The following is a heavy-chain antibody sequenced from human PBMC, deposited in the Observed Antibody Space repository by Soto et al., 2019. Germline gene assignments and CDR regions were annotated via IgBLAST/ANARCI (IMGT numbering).Heavy chain of an antibody. CDR3: ARDIFSGYSSSYFDY. Sequence: ESGGGVVQPGRSLRLSCAASGFTFSSYAMHWVRQAPGKGLEWVAVISYDGSNKYYADSVKGRFTISRDNSKNTLYLQMNSLRAEDTAVYYCARDIFSGYSSSYFDYWGQGTLVTVSS. CDR1: GFTFSSYA. D-gene: IGHD6-13*01. CDR2: ISYDGSNK. J-gene: IGHJ4*02. V-gene: IGHV3-30-3*01.